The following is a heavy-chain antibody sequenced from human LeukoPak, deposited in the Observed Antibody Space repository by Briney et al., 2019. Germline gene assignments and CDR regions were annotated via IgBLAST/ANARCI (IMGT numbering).Heavy chain of an antibody. V-gene: IGHV4-59*01. CDR3: ARRHAFDI. CDR1: GGSISSYY. Sequence: SETLSLTCTVSGGSISSYYWSWVRQPPGKGLEWVGYIYYSGSTNYNPSLKSRVTISVDTSKNQFSLKLSSVTAADTAVYYCARRHAFDIWGQGTIVTVSS. J-gene: IGHJ3*02. CDR2: IYYSGST.